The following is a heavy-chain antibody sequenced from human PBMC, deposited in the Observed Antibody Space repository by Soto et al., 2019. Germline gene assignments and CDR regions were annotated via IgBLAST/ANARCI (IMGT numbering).Heavy chain of an antibody. J-gene: IGHJ5*02. CDR1: GGSFSGYY. D-gene: IGHD6-6*01. V-gene: IGHV4-34*01. CDR2: INHSGST. Sequence: PSETLSLTCAVYGGSFSGYYWSWIRQPPGKGLEWIGEINHSGSTNYNPSLKSRVTISVDTSKNQFSLKLSSVTAADTAVYYCASLVRKQLSIRTREPRIWFDHWGQGTLVTVSS. CDR3: ASLVRKQLSIRTREPRIWFDH.